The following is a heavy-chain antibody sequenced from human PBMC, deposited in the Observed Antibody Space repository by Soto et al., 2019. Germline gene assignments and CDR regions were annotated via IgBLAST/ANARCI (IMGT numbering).Heavy chain of an antibody. V-gene: IGHV1-18*01. Sequence: QVHLVQSGAEVKKPGASVKVSCKGSGYAFTTYGITWVRQAPGQGLEWMEWISARNGNTNYAQKLQGRVTVTRDTSTSTAYMELRSLTSDDTAVYYCARGRYGDYWGQGALVTVSS. J-gene: IGHJ4*02. CDR2: ISARNGNT. CDR3: ARGRYGDY. D-gene: IGHD1-1*01. CDR1: GYAFTTYG.